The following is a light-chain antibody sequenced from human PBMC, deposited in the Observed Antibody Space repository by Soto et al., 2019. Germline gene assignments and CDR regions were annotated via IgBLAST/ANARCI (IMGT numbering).Light chain of an antibody. CDR1: QSVLYSSNNKNY. CDR2: WAS. Sequence: DIVMTQSPDSLAVSLGERATINCKSSQSVLYSSNNKNYLAWYQQKPGQPPKLLIYWASTRESGVPDRFSGSGSGTDFTLTISRLQAEDVAVYYCKKYYSTPTWTFGQGTKVEIK. V-gene: IGKV4-1*01. J-gene: IGKJ1*01. CDR3: KKYYSTPTWT.